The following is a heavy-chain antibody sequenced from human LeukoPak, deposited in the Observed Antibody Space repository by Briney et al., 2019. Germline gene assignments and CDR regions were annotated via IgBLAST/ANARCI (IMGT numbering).Heavy chain of an antibody. CDR2: INPSGGST. V-gene: IGHV1-46*01. Sequence: ASVKVSCKASGYTFTSYYMHWVRQAPGQGLEWMGIINPSGGSTSYAQKFQGRVTMTRDMSTSTVYMELSSLRSEDTAVYYCARDRLSYYYYYYMDVWGKGTTVTVSS. CDR3: ARDRLSYYYYYYMDV. CDR1: GYTFTSYY. J-gene: IGHJ6*03.